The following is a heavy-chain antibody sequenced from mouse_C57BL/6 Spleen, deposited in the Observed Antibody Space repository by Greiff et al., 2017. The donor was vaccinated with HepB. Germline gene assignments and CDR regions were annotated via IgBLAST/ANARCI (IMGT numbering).Heavy chain of an antibody. V-gene: IGHV1-81*01. CDR2: IYPRSGNT. CDR1: GYTFTSYG. D-gene: IGHD2-2*01. CDR3: ATGGYDVNYAMDY. Sequence: QVHVKQSGAELARPGASVKLSCKASGYTFTSYGISWVKQRTGQGLEWIGEIYPRSGNTYYNEKFKGKATLTADKSSSTAYMELRSLTSEDSAVYFCATGGYDVNYAMDYWGQGTSVTVSS. J-gene: IGHJ4*01.